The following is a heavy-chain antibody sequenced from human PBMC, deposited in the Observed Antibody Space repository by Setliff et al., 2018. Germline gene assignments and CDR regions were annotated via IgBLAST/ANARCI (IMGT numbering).Heavy chain of an antibody. CDR3: ARNKSNGSGSYPSLYMDV. V-gene: IGHV4-39*01. CDR2: IYYSGST. D-gene: IGHD3-10*01. CDR1: SGSISSGHYF. J-gene: IGHJ6*03. Sequence: SETLSLTCKVSSGSISSGHYFWGLIRQPPGKGLEWVATIYYSGSTYSNPSLKMRLIISVDAPENQFSVKLSSVTAADAAVYYCARNKSNGSGSYPSLYMDVWGKGIMVTVSS.